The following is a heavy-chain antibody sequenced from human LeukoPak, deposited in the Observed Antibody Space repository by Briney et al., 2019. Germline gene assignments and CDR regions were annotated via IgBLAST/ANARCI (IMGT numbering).Heavy chain of an antibody. CDR3: ARRIFGGGGYAFGI. V-gene: IGHV5-51*01. CDR2: IFPGDSDT. D-gene: IGHD3-16*01. J-gene: IGHJ3*02. Sequence: GESLKISCQISGYKFVSYWIGWVRQMPGKGLEWMGIIFPGDSDTRYSPSFEGQVTISADRSNNTAYLQWRSLEASDTAIYYCARRIFGGGGYAFGIWGQGTVVTVSS. CDR1: GYKFVSYW.